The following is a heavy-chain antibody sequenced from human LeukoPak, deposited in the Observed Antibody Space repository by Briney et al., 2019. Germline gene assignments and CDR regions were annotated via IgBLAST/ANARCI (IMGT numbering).Heavy chain of an antibody. Sequence: PSETLSLTCAVYGGSFSGYHWTWIRQSPGKGLEWIANIQYSGNTNSRPSLQSRVSTSIDTSNNQFSLKLTSVTAADTAVYYCARRMVTNAEDAFDIWGQGAVVTVSS. CDR3: ARRMVTNAEDAFDI. D-gene: IGHD2-21*02. CDR1: GGSFSGYH. V-gene: IGHV4-34*01. CDR2: IQYSGNT. J-gene: IGHJ3*02.